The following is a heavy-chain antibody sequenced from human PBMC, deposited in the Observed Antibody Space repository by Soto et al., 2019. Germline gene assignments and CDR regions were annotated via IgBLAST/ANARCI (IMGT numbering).Heavy chain of an antibody. V-gene: IGHV3-33*01. CDR3: ARGLSGISFYSMDV. CDR2: IWYDGSNK. J-gene: IGHJ6*02. D-gene: IGHD2-2*01. Sequence: QVQLVESGGGVVQPGRSLRLSCAASGFTFSLYGMHWVRQAPGKGLEWVAVIWYDGSNKFYADSVKGRFTISRDNSKNSLYLQMNSLRDEDTAVYYCARGLSGISFYSMDVWGQGTTVIVSS. CDR1: GFTFSLYG.